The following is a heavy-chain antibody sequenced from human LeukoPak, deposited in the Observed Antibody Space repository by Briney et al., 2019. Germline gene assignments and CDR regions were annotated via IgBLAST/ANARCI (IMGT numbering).Heavy chain of an antibody. D-gene: IGHD3-3*01. J-gene: IGHJ6*03. CDR3: AKGSKEVLFTRDHYMDV. Sequence: HTGGTLRLSCEASGFTFSSYAMHWVRQAPGKGLEWVAVISYDGSNKYYADSVKGRFTISRDNSKNTLYLQMNSLRAEDTAVYYCAKGSKEVLFTRDHYMDVWGKGTTVTISS. V-gene: IGHV3-30*04. CDR1: GFTFSSYA. CDR2: ISYDGSNK.